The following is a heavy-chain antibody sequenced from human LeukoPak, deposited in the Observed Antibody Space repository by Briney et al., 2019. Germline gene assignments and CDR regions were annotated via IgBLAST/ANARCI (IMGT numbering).Heavy chain of an antibody. D-gene: IGHD2-21*02. V-gene: IGHV1-2*02. CDR2: INPNSGDT. CDR3: AREFTNVAVPAAADFDY. Sequence: ASVKVSCKASGYTFTGYSIHWVRQAPGQGLEWMGWINPNSGDTNYAQKFQGRVTMTRDTSISTAYMELSRLRSDDTAVYYCAREFTNVAVPAAADFDYWGQGTLVTVSS. J-gene: IGHJ4*02. CDR1: GYTFTGYS.